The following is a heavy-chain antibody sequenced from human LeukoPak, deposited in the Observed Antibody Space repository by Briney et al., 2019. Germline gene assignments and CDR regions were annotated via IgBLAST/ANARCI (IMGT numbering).Heavy chain of an antibody. D-gene: IGHD6-19*01. CDR3: ARVGSSGWYVHPTLDY. Sequence: ASVKVSCKASGYTFTGYYIHWVRQAPGQGLEWMGWINPNSGDTNCPQKFQGRVTVTRDTSIGTAYMGLSWLRSDDTAVYYCARVGSSGWYVHPTLDYWGQGTLVTVSS. J-gene: IGHJ4*02. CDR1: GYTFTGYY. V-gene: IGHV1-2*02. CDR2: INPNSGDT.